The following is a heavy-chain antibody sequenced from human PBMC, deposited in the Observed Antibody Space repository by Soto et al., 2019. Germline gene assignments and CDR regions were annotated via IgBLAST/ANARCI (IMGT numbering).Heavy chain of an antibody. V-gene: IGHV3-33*01. D-gene: IGHD4-17*01. J-gene: IGHJ4*02. CDR2: IWYDGSNK. CDR3: ARDRTTVTTYFDY. CDR1: GFTFSSYG. Sequence: QVQLVESGGGVVQPGRSLRLSCAASGFTFSSYGMHWVRQAPGKGLEWVAVIWYDGSNKYYADSVKGRFTISRDNSKNTLYLPMNSLRAEDTSVYYCARDRTTVTTYFDYWGQGTLVTVSS.